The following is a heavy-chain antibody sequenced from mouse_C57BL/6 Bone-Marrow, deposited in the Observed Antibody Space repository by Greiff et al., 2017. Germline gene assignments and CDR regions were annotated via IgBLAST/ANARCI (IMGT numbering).Heavy chain of an antibody. V-gene: IGHV1-69*01. CDR1: GYTFPSYW. D-gene: IGHD1-2*01. CDR3: APLLPTGFDY. Sequence: VQLQQPGAELVMPGASVKLSCKASGYTFPSYWMHWVMQRPGQGLEWIGEIDTSDSYTYYNQQFKGKSILTVDKSSSTAYMQLSRLTSEDSAVYYCAPLLPTGFDYWGQGTTRTVSS. CDR2: IDTSDSYT. J-gene: IGHJ2*01.